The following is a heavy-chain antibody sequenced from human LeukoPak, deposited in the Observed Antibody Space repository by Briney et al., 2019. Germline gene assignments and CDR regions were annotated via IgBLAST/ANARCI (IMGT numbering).Heavy chain of an antibody. D-gene: IGHD3-10*01. V-gene: IGHV4-39*07. J-gene: IGHJ6*03. Sequence: SETLSLTCTVSGGSMSSSSYYWGWIRQTPGKGLEWIGNIFYSGSTYYNPSLESRVTISVDTSKNQFSLKLSSVTAADTAVYYCARFSYGSGSPLGRYYYYYYMDVWGKGTTVTISS. CDR2: IFYSGST. CDR3: ARFSYGSGSPLGRYYYYYYMDV. CDR1: GGSMSSSSYY.